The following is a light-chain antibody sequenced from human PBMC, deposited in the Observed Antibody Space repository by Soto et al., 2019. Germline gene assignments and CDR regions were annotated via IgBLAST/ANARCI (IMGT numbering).Light chain of an antibody. CDR2: DAS. CDR3: QQYESLPLT. J-gene: IGKJ5*01. V-gene: IGKV1-33*01. Sequence: DIQMTQSPSSVSASVGYIFTITCQASQDINKNLIWYQQKPGKAPKLLIYDASDLETGVPSRLSGSGYGTGFTLTISSMKTEDFETYYCQQYESLPLTFGQGTRLEIK. CDR1: QDINKN.